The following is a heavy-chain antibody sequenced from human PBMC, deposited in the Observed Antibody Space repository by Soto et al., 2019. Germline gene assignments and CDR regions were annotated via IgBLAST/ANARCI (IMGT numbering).Heavy chain of an antibody. J-gene: IGHJ5*02. CDR1: GLTFSSYW. D-gene: IGHD3-10*01. CDR2: ITQDGSEK. CDR3: ARFFARGWFDP. Sequence: EVQLVESGGGLVQPGGSLRLSCAASGLTFSSYWLSCVRQAPGKGLEWVANITQDGSEKYNVDSVKGLFTISRDNAKNSLYLQMNSLRAEDTAVYYCARFFARGWFDPWGQGTLVTVSS. V-gene: IGHV3-7*01.